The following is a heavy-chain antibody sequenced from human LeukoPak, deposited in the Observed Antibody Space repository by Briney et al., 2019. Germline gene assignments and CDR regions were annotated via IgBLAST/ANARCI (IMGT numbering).Heavy chain of an antibody. CDR2: IIPIFGTA. Sequence: SVKVSCKASGGTFSSYAISWVRQAPGQGLEWMGGIIPIFGTANYAQKFQGRVTITTDEATSTAYMELSSLRSEDTAVYYFAGRTLGSGYGPGVFDYWGQGTLVTVSS. V-gene: IGHV1-69*05. CDR3: AGRTLGSGYGPGVFDY. J-gene: IGHJ4*02. D-gene: IGHD5-12*01. CDR1: GGTFSSYA.